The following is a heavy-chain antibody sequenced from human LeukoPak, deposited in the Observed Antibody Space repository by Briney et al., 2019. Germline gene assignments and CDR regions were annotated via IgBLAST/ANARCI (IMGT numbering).Heavy chain of an antibody. D-gene: IGHD6-6*01. Sequence: GGSLRLSCAASGFTVSSNYMSWVRQAPGKGLEWVSVIYSGGSTYYADSVKGRFTISRDNSKNTLYFQMNSLRAEDTAVYHCAREDSSSLGAFDIWGQGTMVTVSS. CDR1: GFTVSSNY. J-gene: IGHJ3*02. CDR3: AREDSSSLGAFDI. CDR2: IYSGGST. V-gene: IGHV3-53*01.